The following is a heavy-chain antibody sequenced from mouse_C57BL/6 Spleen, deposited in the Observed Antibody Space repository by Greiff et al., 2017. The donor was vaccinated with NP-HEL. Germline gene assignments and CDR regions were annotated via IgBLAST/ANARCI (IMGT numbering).Heavy chain of an antibody. Sequence: EVKLVESGGGLVQPGGSMKLSCVASGFTFSNYWMNWVRQSPEKGLEWVAQIRLKSDNYATHYAESVKGRFTISRDDSKSSVYLQMNNLRAEDTGIYYCRGYDGWFAYWGQGTLVTVSA. CDR2: IRLKSDNYAT. D-gene: IGHD2-12*01. V-gene: IGHV6-3*01. CDR1: GFTFSNYW. CDR3: RGYDGWFAY. J-gene: IGHJ3*01.